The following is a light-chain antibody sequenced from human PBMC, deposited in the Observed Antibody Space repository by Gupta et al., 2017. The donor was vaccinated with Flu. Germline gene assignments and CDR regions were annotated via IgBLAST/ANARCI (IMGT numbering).Light chain of an antibody. Sequence: PSTRSASVGERVTITCRASQDISNYLAWYQQKPGKVPKLLIYAASTLQLGVPSRFSGSGSGTDFTLTISSLKPEDVATYYCQKSNSAPYTFGQGTKLEIK. CDR2: AAS. CDR3: QKSNSAPYT. V-gene: IGKV1-27*01. J-gene: IGKJ2*01. CDR1: QDISNY.